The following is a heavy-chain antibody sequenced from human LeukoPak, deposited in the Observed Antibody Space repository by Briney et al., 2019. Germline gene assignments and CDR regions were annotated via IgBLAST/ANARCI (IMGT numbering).Heavy chain of an antibody. CDR1: GFTFDDYA. CDR3: AKPRVRSTWADLGY. Sequence: PGGSLRLSCAASGFTFDDYAMHWVRQAPGKGLEWVSLISGDGGETYYADSVKGRFTISRDNSKNSLYLQIHSLRSEGTALYYFAKPRVRSTWADLGYWGQGALVTPSS. V-gene: IGHV3-43*02. J-gene: IGHJ4*02. D-gene: IGHD4-11*01. CDR2: ISGDGGET.